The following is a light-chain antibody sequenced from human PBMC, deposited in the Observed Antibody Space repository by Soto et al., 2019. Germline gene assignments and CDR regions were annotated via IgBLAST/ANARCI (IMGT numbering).Light chain of an antibody. J-gene: IGLJ2*01. Sequence: SYELTQPPSVSVAPGQTARITCGGNNIGSKSVHWYQQKAGQAPVLVVHDDSDRPSGIPERISGSNSGSTATLIISRVEAGDEADYHCQVWDTRSDSVIFGGGTKVTVL. V-gene: IGLV3-21*02. CDR1: NIGSKS. CDR3: QVWDTRSDSVI. CDR2: DDS.